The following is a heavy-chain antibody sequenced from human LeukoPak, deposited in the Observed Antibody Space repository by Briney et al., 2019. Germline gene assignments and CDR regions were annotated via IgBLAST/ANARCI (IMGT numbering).Heavy chain of an antibody. CDR1: GYTFTGYY. J-gene: IGHJ6*03. Sequence: GASVKVSCKASGYTFTGYYMHWVRQAPGQGLEWMGWINPNSGGTNYAQKFQGRVTMTRDTPISTVYMELSGLRSDDTAVYYCARGVGNYYYYMDVWGKGTTVTVSS. D-gene: IGHD1-26*01. CDR3: ARGVGNYYYYMDV. CDR2: INPNSGGT. V-gene: IGHV1-2*02.